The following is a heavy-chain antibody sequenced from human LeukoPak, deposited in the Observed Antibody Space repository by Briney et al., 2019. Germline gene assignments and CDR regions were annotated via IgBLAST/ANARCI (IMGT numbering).Heavy chain of an antibody. V-gene: IGHV1-2*02. CDR3: ASESVEAAAGTVMDV. Sequence: GASVNVSCKASGYTFTGYYMHWVRQAPGQGLEWMGWINPNSGGTNYAQKFQGRVTMTRDTSISTAYMELSRLRSDDTAVYYCASESVEAAAGTVMDVWGKGTTVTVSS. CDR2: INPNSGGT. D-gene: IGHD6-13*01. J-gene: IGHJ6*03. CDR1: GYTFTGYY.